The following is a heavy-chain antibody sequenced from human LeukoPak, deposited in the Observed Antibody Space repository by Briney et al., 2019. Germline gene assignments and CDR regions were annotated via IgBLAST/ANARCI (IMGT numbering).Heavy chain of an antibody. J-gene: IGHJ4*02. CDR2: ISGSGGST. V-gene: IGHV3-23*01. D-gene: IGHD2-15*01. Sequence: PGGSLRLSCAASGFTFSSYAINWVRQAPGKGLEWVSIISGSGGSTYYADSVKGRFTISRDNSKNTLYLQMNSLRAEDMALYYCAKGFGVSSSGLDYWGQGTLVTVSS. CDR1: GFTFSSYA. CDR3: AKGFGVSSSGLDY.